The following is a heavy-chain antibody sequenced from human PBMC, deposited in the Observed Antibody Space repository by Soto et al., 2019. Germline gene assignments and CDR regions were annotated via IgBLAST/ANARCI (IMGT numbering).Heavy chain of an antibody. D-gene: IGHD3-22*01. Sequence: GGSLRLSCAASGFTFKNYNMHWVRQVPGKGLEWVSHISIGGRTIDYADSVKGRFTISRDDAENSLYLHMNSLGAEDTALYYCVRDQLYFYYFSGRPVNGFEIWSQGTKVTVSS. J-gene: IGHJ3*02. CDR2: ISIGGRTI. CDR3: VRDQLYFYYFSGRPVNGFEI. V-gene: IGHV3-48*01. CDR1: GFTFKNYN.